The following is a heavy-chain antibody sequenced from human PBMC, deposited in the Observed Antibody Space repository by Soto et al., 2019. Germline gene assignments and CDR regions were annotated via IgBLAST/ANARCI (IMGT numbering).Heavy chain of an antibody. V-gene: IGHV4-34*03. J-gene: IGHJ4*02. CDR1: GGSLSDYF. Sequence: SETLSLTCVVSGGSLSDYFWSWIRQPPGMALEWIGEINHLGSINYNPSLKSRVTMSVDTSKNQFSLTLNSVTAADTAVYYWAASFAANLHTFEYWGQGTLVTVSS. CDR2: INHLGSI. D-gene: IGHD2-15*01. CDR3: AASFAANLHTFEY.